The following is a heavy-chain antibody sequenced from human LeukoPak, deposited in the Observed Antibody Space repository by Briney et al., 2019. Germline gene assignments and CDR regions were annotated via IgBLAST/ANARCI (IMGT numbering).Heavy chain of an antibody. CDR2: ISWNCGSI. J-gene: IGHJ3*02. CDR3: AKATIFGVVIGDAFDI. Sequence: GRSLRLSCAASGFTFDDYAMHWVRQAPGKGLEWVSGISWNCGSIGYADSVKGRFTISRDNAKNSLYLQMNSLRAEDMALYYCAKATIFGVVIGDAFDIWGQGTMVTVSS. CDR1: GFTFDDYA. D-gene: IGHD3-3*01. V-gene: IGHV3-9*03.